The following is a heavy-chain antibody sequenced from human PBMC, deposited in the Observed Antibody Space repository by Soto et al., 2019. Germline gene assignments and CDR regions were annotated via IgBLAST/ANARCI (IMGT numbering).Heavy chain of an antibody. V-gene: IGHV3-23*01. D-gene: IGHD2-8*02. J-gene: IGHJ1*01. Sequence: EVQVLESGGDLVQPGGSLRLSCAASGFTFSNYAMTWVRQAPGKGLEWVSTISGSGDSIYYADSVKGRFTISRDNSKNTLYLQMNSLRADDWGVYYCSTGRQMGYWGQGPLVIVSS. CDR3: STGRQMGY. CDR1: GFTFSNYA. CDR2: ISGSGDSI.